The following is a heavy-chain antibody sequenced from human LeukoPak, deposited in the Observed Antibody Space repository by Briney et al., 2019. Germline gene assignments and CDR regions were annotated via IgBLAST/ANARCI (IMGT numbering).Heavy chain of an antibody. J-gene: IGHJ4*02. CDR3: ATGYGDFRVEGRYFYS. V-gene: IGHV4-59*01. D-gene: IGHD4-17*01. CDR1: DGFITNYY. CDR2: VHYSGTT. Sequence: SETLSLTCTVSDGFITNYYWSWVRQPPGKGLEFIGYVHYSGTTNYNPSLRSRVTISIDTSKKHFFLKLNSVTAADTAAYYCATGYGDFRVEGRYFYSWGQGTLVTVSS.